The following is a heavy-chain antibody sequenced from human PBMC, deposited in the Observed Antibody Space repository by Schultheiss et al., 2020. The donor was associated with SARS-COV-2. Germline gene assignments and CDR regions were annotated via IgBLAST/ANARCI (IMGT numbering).Heavy chain of an antibody. CDR2: ISYDGSNK. D-gene: IGHD3-22*01. V-gene: IGHV3-30*04. CDR1: GFTFSSYA. CDR3: ARVGINYYDSSAGQQDDY. Sequence: GGSLRLSCAASGFTFSSYAMHWVRQAPGKGLEWVAVISYDGSNKYYADSVKGRFTISRDNSKNTLYLQMNSLRAEDTAVYYCARVGINYYDSSAGQQDDYWGQGTLVTVSS. J-gene: IGHJ4*02.